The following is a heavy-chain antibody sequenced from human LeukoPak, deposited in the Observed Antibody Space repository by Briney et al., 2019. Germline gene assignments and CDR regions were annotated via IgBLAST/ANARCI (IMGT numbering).Heavy chain of an antibody. J-gene: IGHJ4*02. D-gene: IGHD3-3*01. CDR3: ARDCYSTIFGG. V-gene: IGHV3-66*02. Sequence: TGGSLRLSCAASGFTVSSDYISWVRQAPGKGLEWVSIIYSGGDTYYADSVKGRFTISRDNSKNTLYLQMNSLRAEDTAVYYCARDCYSTIFGGWGQGTLVTVSS. CDR2: IYSGGDT. CDR1: GFTVSSDY.